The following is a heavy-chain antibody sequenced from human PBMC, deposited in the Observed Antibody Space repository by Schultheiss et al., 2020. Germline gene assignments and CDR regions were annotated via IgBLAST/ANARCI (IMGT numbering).Heavy chain of an antibody. D-gene: IGHD2-2*01. V-gene: IGHV3-23*01. Sequence: GGSLRLSCAASGFTFSSYAMSWVRQAPGKGLEWVSAISGSGGSTYYADSVKGRLAISRDNFKNKMYLQMSSLRAEDTAVYYCATCTNCSSDLTPVVNWGQGTLVTVSS. CDR3: ATCTNCSSDLTPVVN. J-gene: IGHJ4*02. CDR2: ISGSGGST. CDR1: GFTFSSYA.